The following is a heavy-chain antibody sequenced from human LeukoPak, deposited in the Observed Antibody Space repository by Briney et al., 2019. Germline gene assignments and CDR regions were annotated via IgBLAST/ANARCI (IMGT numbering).Heavy chain of an antibody. CDR3: ARENSGSYREFDY. V-gene: IGHV4-4*07. CDR2: IYTSGST. CDR1: GGSISSYY. D-gene: IGHD1-26*01. Sequence: SETLSLTCTVTGGSISSYYWSWIRQPAGKGLEWIGRIYTSGSTNYNASLKSRVSMSVDTSKNRFSLKLSSVTAADTAVFYCARENSGSYREFDYWGQGTLVAVSS. J-gene: IGHJ4*02.